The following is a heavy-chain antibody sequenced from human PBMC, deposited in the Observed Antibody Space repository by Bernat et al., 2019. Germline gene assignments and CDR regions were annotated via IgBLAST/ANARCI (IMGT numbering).Heavy chain of an antibody. CDR1: GGSISSYY. CDR3: ARGAGYYGFWSGYYGDAFDI. J-gene: IGHJ3*02. V-gene: IGHV4-4*07. Sequence: QVQLQESGPGLVKPSETLSLTCTVSGGSISSYYWSWIRQPAGKGLEWIGRIYTSGSTNYNPSLKSRVTMSVDTSKNQFSLKLSSVTAADTAVYYCARGAGYYGFWSGYYGDAFDIWGQGTMVTVSS. D-gene: IGHD3-3*01. CDR2: IYTSGST.